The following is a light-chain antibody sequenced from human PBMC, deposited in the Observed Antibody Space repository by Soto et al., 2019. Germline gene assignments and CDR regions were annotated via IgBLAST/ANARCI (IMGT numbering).Light chain of an antibody. J-gene: IGKJ5*01. Sequence: EIVFTPSPATLSLSPGERATLSWRASRSISTYLAWYQQKTGQAPRLLIYDASNRATGIQARFSGSGSGTDFALKIRNLENEELAVYDCKRRSNWPITVGQGKRREIK. CDR3: KRRSNWPIT. CDR1: RSISTY. V-gene: IGKV3-11*01. CDR2: DAS.